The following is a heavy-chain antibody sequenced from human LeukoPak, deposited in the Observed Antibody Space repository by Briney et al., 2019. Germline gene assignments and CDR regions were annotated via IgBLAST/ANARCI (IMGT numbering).Heavy chain of an antibody. V-gene: IGHV3-21*05. Sequence: GGSLRLSCAASGFTFSGYSMNWVRQAPGKGLECVSHISSSGSDTYYADSVKGRFTISRDSANNIVYLQMSSLRAEDTAVYYCARGGYCSGGTCYWFNAFDMWGQGTMVTVSS. CDR1: GFTFSGYS. CDR3: ARGGYCSGGTCYWFNAFDM. CDR2: ISSSGSDT. J-gene: IGHJ3*02. D-gene: IGHD2-15*01.